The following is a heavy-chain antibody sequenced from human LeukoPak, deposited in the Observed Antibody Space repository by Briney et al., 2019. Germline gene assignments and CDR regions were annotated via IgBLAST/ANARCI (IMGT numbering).Heavy chain of an antibody. CDR3: ARDQGVRGRTGFDY. Sequence: PGGSLRLSCAASGFTVSSNYMSWVRQAPGKGLEWVSVIYSGGSTYYADSVKGRFTISRDNSKNTLYLQMNSLRAEDTAVYYCARDQGVRGRTGFDYWGQGTLVTVSS. CDR1: GFTVSSNY. J-gene: IGHJ4*02. D-gene: IGHD3-10*01. V-gene: IGHV3-53*01. CDR2: IYSGGST.